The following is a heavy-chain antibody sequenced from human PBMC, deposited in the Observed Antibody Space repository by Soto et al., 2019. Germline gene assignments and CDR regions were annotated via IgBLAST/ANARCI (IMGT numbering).Heavy chain of an antibody. CDR2: ISGSSGNA. CDR1: GYTFTKYG. D-gene: IGHD3-16*01. J-gene: IGHJ4*02. V-gene: IGHV1-18*01. CDR3: AREMAGLGGEYDY. Sequence: QVQLVQSGAEVKNPGASVKVSCKTSGYTFTKYGVGWVRQAPGQGLEWMGWISGSSGNANYAEKVHGRITLTTDTSTSTAYIELRSLRSDDTAVYYCAREMAGLGGEYDYCGQGTLVTVSS.